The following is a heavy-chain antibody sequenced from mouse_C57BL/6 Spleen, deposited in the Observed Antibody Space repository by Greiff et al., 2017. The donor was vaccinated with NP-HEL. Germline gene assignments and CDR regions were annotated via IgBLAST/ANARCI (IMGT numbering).Heavy chain of an antibody. CDR3: ARSGSYYDYYFDY. Sequence: EVQLQQSGPELVKPGASVKISCKASGYSFTGYYMNWVKQSPEKSLEWIGEINPSTGGTTYNQKFKAKATLTVDKSSSTAYMQLKSLTSEDSAVYYCARSGSYYDYYFDYWGQGTTLTVSS. J-gene: IGHJ2*01. CDR2: INPSTGGT. CDR1: GYSFTGYY. D-gene: IGHD2-4*01. V-gene: IGHV1-42*01.